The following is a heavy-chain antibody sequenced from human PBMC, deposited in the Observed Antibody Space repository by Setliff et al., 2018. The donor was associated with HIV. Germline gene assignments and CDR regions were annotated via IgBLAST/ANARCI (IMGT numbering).Heavy chain of an antibody. D-gene: IGHD3-22*01. J-gene: IGHJ6*03. CDR2: ISPGGGST. CDR3: ARGPLVVPTHYYMDL. Sequence: ASVKVSCKASGYSFTNYYIHWVRQAPEQGLEWMGKISPGGGSTSKEQKFQGRFTMTRDTSTSTVYMELSSLRSEDTAVYYCARGPLVVPTHYYMDLWGKGTTVTVS. V-gene: IGHV1-46*01. CDR1: GYSFTNYY.